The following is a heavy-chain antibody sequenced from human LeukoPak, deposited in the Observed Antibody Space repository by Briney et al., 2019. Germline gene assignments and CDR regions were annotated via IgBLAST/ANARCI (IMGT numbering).Heavy chain of an antibody. J-gene: IGHJ4*02. CDR2: ISGGSGDI. V-gene: IGHV3-23*01. Sequence: PGGSLRLSCAASGFTFSSFGINWVRQAPGKGLEWVSYISGGSGDIYYADSVKGRFTISRDNSKNTLYLQMNSLRAEDTAVYYCAKEGLWSSSGLPFDYWGQGTLVSVSS. D-gene: IGHD6-19*01. CDR1: GFTFSSFG. CDR3: AKEGLWSSSGLPFDY.